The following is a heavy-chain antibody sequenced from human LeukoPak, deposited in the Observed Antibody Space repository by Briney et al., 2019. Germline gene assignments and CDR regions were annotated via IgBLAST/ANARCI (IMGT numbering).Heavy chain of an antibody. J-gene: IGHJ4*02. CDR3: AKTRPLDSSSWSHGDY. CDR1: GFTFSSYA. Sequence: GGSLRLSCAASGFTFSSYAMSWVRQAPGKGLEWVSAISGSGDSTYYGDSVKGRFTISRDNSKNTLYLRMNSLRAEDTAVYYCAKTRPLDSSSWSHGDYWGQGTLVTVSS. CDR2: ISGSGDST. D-gene: IGHD6-13*01. V-gene: IGHV3-23*01.